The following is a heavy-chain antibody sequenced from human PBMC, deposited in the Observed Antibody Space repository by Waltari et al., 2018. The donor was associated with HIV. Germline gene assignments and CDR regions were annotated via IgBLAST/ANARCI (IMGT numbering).Heavy chain of an antibody. CDR3: ARQHRYSSSSGWFDP. CDR1: GGSISSSSYY. J-gene: IGHJ5*02. Sequence: QLQLQESGPGLVKPSETLSLTCTGSGGSISSSSYYWGWIRQPPGKGLEWIGSIYYSGSTYYNPSLKSRVTISVDTSKNQFSLKLSSVTAADTAVYYCARQHRYSSSSGWFDPWGQGTLVTVSS. V-gene: IGHV4-39*01. CDR2: IYYSGST. D-gene: IGHD6-6*01.